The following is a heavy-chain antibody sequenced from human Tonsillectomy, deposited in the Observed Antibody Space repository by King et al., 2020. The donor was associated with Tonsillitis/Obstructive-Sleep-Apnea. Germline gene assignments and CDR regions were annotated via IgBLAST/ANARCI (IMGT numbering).Heavy chain of an antibody. CDR1: GFTFSSYS. CDR2: ISSSSSTI. D-gene: IGHD2-2*01. V-gene: IGHV3-48*02. CDR3: ARSEALVVVPAVSPGDV. Sequence: VQLVESGGGLVQPGGSLRLSCAASGFTFSSYSMNWVRQAPGKGLEWVSYISSSSSTIYYADSVKGRFTISRDNAKNSLYLQMNSLRDEDTAVYYCARSEALVVVPAVSPGDVWGKGTTVTVSS. J-gene: IGHJ6*04.